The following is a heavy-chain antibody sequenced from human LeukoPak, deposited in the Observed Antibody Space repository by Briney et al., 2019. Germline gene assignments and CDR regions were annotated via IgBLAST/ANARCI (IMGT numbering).Heavy chain of an antibody. CDR1: GFTVSSNS. CDR2: IYSDNT. V-gene: IGHV3-53*01. J-gene: IGHJ4*02. D-gene: IGHD1/OR15-1a*01. Sequence: GGSLRLSRTVSGFTVSSNSMSWVRQAPGKGLEWVSFIYSDNTHYSDSVKGRFTISRDNAKNSLYLQIHTLGAEDTAVYYCARDLPGITGTTDYWGQGTLVTVSS. CDR3: ARDLPGITGTTDY.